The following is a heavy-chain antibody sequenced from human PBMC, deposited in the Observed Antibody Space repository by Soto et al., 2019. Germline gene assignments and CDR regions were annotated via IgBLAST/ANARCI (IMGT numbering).Heavy chain of an antibody. CDR3: ARDPRSTLIRSYYSLDV. Sequence: QVQLVQSGAEVKKPGSSVKVSCKALGGTFNSYAVSWVRQAPGQGLEWMGGITPLFGVADYAQKFQGRITITADTSTSTAYMELSSLKSEDTAVYYCARDPRSTLIRSYYSLDVWGQGTTVTVSS. J-gene: IGHJ6*02. D-gene: IGHD3-10*01. V-gene: IGHV1-69*17. CDR1: GGTFNSYA. CDR2: ITPLFGVA.